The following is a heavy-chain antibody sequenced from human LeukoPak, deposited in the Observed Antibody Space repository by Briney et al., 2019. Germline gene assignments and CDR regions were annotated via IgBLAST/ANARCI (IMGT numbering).Heavy chain of an antibody. CDR2: IYYSGST. J-gene: IGHJ5*02. CDR1: DGSISSSSYY. V-gene: IGHV4-39*01. CDR3: ARDGYDSSGSTGWFDP. Sequence: SETLSLTCTVSDGSISSSSYYWGWIRQPPGKGLEWIGSIYYSGSTYYNPSLKSRVTISVDTSKNQFSLKLSSVTAADTAVYYCARDGYDSSGSTGWFDPWGQGTLVTVSS. D-gene: IGHD3-22*01.